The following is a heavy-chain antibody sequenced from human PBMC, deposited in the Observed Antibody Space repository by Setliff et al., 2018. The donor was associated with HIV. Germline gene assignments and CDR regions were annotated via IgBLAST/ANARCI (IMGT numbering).Heavy chain of an antibody. V-gene: IGHV4-59*01. Sequence: LSLTCTVSDGSFSSDYWTWIRQTPGKGLEWIGYIYYSGSTKYNPSLTSRVTISVDTSKNHFSLKLTSVTAADTAVYYCARDLRGTQSSDYWGQGTLVTVSS. D-gene: IGHD1-1*01. CDR1: DGSFSSDY. J-gene: IGHJ4*02. CDR2: IYYSGST. CDR3: ARDLRGTQSSDY.